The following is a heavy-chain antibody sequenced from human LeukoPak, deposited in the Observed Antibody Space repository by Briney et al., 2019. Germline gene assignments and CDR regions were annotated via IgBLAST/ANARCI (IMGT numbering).Heavy chain of an antibody. CDR1: GGSMNSGNHY. Sequence: SETLSLTCRVSGGSMNSGNHYWSWIRQHPGRGLEWIGYIYSSGTTYYNPSLKSRVTISVDTSKNQFSLILSSVTAADTAVYYCASSAATYYSYFYYYMGVWGNGTTVTVSS. CDR2: IYSSGTT. J-gene: IGHJ6*03. CDR3: ASSAATYYSYFYYYMGV. D-gene: IGHD6-25*01. V-gene: IGHV4-31*03.